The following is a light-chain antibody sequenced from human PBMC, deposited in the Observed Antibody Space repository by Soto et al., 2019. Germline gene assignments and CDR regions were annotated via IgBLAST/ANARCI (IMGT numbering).Light chain of an antibody. CDR3: QQYGSSPFT. CDR1: QSFSSSY. V-gene: IGKV3-20*01. J-gene: IGKJ3*01. Sequence: EIVLTQSPGTLPLSPGERATLSCRASQSFSSSYLAWYQQKTGQAPRLLIYGASSRATGIPDRFSGSGSGTDFTLTISRLEPEDFAVYYCQQYGSSPFTFGPGTKVDIK. CDR2: GAS.